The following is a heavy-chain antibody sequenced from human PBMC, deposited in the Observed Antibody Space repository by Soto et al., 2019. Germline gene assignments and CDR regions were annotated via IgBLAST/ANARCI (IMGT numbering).Heavy chain of an antibody. CDR3: EDCGGGSCHSPI. D-gene: IGHD2-15*01. V-gene: IGHV2-5*02. CDR1: GFSLSTSGVG. Sequence: QITLKESGPTLVKPTQTLTLTCTFSGFSLSTSGVGVGWIRQPPGKALEWLALIYWDDDKRYSPSLKGRLTLTTDTSQHQSSLTTSNTAPVDTATYHCEDCGGGSCHSPIWGQGTMVTVSS. CDR2: IYWDDDK. J-gene: IGHJ3*02.